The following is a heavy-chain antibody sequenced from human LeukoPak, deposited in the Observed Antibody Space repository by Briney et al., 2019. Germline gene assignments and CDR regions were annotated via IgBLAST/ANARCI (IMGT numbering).Heavy chain of an antibody. CDR1: GGTFNNYA. CDR3: ARGTPSGYSSGWYYYFDY. D-gene: IGHD6-19*01. Sequence: SVKVSCKASGGTFNNYAISWARQAPGQGLEWMGGIIPIFGTANYAQKFQGRVTITSDESTSTAYMELSSLRSEDTAVYYCARGTPSGYSSGWYYYFDYWGQGTLVTVSS. V-gene: IGHV1-69*13. J-gene: IGHJ4*02. CDR2: IIPIFGTA.